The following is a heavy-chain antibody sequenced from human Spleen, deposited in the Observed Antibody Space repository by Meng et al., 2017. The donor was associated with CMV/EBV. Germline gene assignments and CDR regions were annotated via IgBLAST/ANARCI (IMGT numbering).Heavy chain of an antibody. CDR2: IYYSGST. V-gene: IGHV4-39*07. Sequence: QVQLQESGPGLVKASESLSLTCTVSGGSISSTSCYWGWVRQPPGKGLEWIGTIYYSGSTYYNPSLKSRVSISVDTSNNQFSLRLSSVTAADTAVYYCARDVYDYVWGTYRRFDSWGQGTLVTVSS. J-gene: IGHJ4*02. CDR3: ARDVYDYVWGTYRRFDS. CDR1: GGSISSTSCY. D-gene: IGHD3-16*02.